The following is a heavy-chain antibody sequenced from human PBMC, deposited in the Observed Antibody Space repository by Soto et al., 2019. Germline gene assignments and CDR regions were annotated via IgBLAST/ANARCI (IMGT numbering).Heavy chain of an antibody. CDR1: GGAFSSYA. CDR3: ARGSWDYDTSGYYLFDY. D-gene: IGHD3-22*01. V-gene: IGHV1-69*13. J-gene: IGHJ4*02. Sequence: SVKVSCKTSGGAFSSYAISWVRQAPGQGLEWMGGIIPIFGTAKYAQKFQGRVTITADECTSTANMELSSLRSEDTAVYYCARGSWDYDTSGYYLFDYWGQGTLVTVPQ. CDR2: IIPIFGTA.